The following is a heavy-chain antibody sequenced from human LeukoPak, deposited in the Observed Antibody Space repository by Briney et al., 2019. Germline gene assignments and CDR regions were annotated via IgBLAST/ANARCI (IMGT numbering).Heavy chain of an antibody. Sequence: SETLSLTWTVSGGSISSYYWSWMRQPPGKGLEWIGYIYYSGSTNYNPSLKSRVTISVDTSKNQFSLKLSSVTAADTAVYYCARGFYDSRDYYFDYWGQGTLVTVSS. CDR1: GGSISSYY. J-gene: IGHJ4*02. D-gene: IGHD3-22*01. CDR2: IYYSGST. V-gene: IGHV4-59*01. CDR3: ARGFYDSRDYYFDY.